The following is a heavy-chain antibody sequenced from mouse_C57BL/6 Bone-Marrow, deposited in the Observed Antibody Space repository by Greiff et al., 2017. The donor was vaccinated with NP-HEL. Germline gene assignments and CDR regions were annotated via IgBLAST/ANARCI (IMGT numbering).Heavy chain of an antibody. Sequence: EVKLVESGEGLVKPGGSLKLSCAASGFTFSSYAMSWVRQTPEKRLEWVAYISSGGDYIYYADTVKGRFTISRDNARNTLYLQMSSVKSEDTAMYYCTRVGYYSFDYWGQGTTLTVSS. CDR2: ISSGGDYI. D-gene: IGHD2-3*01. CDR3: TRVGYYSFDY. V-gene: IGHV5-9-1*02. J-gene: IGHJ2*01. CDR1: GFTFSSYA.